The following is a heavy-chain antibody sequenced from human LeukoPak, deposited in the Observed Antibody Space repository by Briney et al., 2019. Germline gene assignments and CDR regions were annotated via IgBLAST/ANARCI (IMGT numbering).Heavy chain of an antibody. Sequence: GRSLRLSCAASGLTFDDYAMHWVRQAPGKGLEWVSGISWNSGSIGYADSVKGRFTISRDNAKNSLYLQMNSLRAEDTAVYYCAELGITMIGGVWGKGTTVTISS. V-gene: IGHV3-9*01. CDR1: GLTFDDYA. CDR2: ISWNSGSI. J-gene: IGHJ6*04. CDR3: AELGITMIGGV. D-gene: IGHD3-10*02.